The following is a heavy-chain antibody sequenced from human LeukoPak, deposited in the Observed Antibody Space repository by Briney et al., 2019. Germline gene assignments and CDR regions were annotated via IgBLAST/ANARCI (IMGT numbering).Heavy chain of an antibody. D-gene: IGHD3-9*01. J-gene: IGHJ4*02. CDR1: GGTFSSYA. CDR2: IIPIFGTA. CDR3: ARVHPADYDILTGYYDY. Sequence: GSSVKVSCKASGGTFSSYAISWVRQAPGQGLEWMGEIIPIFGTANYAQKFQGRVTITTDESTSTAYMELSSLRSEDTAVYYCARVHPADYDILTGYYDYWGQGTLVTVSS. V-gene: IGHV1-69*05.